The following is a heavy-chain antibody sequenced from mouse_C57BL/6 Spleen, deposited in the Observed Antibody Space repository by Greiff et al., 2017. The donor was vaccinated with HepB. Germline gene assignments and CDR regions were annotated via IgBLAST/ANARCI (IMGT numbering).Heavy chain of an antibody. CDR1: GFTFSDYG. CDR3: ARLANDAMDY. D-gene: IGHD1-1*01. J-gene: IGHJ4*01. V-gene: IGHV5-17*01. Sequence: EVMLVESGGGLVKPGGSLKLSCAASGFTFSDYGMHWVRQAPEKGLEWVAYISSGSSTIYYADTVKGRFTISRDNAKNTLFLQMTSLRSEDTAMYYCARLANDAMDYWGQGTSVTVSS. CDR2: ISSGSSTI.